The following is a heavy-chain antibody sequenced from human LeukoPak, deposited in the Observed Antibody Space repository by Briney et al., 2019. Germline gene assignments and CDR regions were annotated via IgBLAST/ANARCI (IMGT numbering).Heavy chain of an antibody. Sequence: ASVKVSCKASGYTFTDYYIHWVRQAPGQGLEWVGWINPTSGGTNYAQKFQDRVTMTRDTSNNTSYMELSRLRSDDTAVYYCGREFRTTTWSYDAFDLWGQGTMVTVSS. J-gene: IGHJ3*01. CDR1: GYTFTDYY. CDR3: GREFRTTTWSYDAFDL. V-gene: IGHV1-2*02. D-gene: IGHD1/OR15-1a*01. CDR2: INPTSGGT.